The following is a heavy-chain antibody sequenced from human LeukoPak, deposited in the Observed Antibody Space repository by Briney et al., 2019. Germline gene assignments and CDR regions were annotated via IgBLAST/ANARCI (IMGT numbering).Heavy chain of an antibody. CDR3: ARDRYYYDAFDI. Sequence: SETLSLTCTVSGGPISSYYWSWIRQPPGKGLEWIGYIYYSGSTNYNPSLKSRVTISVDTFKNQFSLKLSSVTAADTAVYYCARDRYYYDAFDIWGQGTMVTVSS. V-gene: IGHV4-59*01. CDR1: GGPISSYY. D-gene: IGHD3-10*01. CDR2: IYYSGST. J-gene: IGHJ3*02.